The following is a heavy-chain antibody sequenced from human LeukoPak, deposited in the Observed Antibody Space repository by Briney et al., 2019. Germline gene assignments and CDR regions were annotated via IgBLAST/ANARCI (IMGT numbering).Heavy chain of an antibody. CDR1: GYSISGGYY. J-gene: IGHJ6*03. V-gene: IGHV4-38-2*02. D-gene: IGHD3-3*01. Sequence: NSSETLSLTCTVSGYSISGGYYWGWIRQPPGKGLEWIGSIYRSGSTYYNPSLKSRVTMSVDTSKNQFSLKLSSVTAADTAVYYCAREGVKTSSYTYYDFWSAQTHYYYYYMDVWGKGTTVTVSS. CDR3: AREGVKTSSYTYYDFWSAQTHYYYYYMDV. CDR2: IYRSGST.